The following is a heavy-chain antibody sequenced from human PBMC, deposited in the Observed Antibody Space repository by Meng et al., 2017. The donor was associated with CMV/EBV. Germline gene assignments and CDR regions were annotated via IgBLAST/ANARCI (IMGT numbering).Heavy chain of an antibody. D-gene: IGHD2-2*01. V-gene: IGHV3-48*03. Sequence: LSLTCAASGFTFSSYEMNWVRQAPGKGLEWVSYISSSGSTIYYADSVKGRFTISRDNAKNSLYLQMNSLRAEDTAVYYCARDLIVVVPAAEAWYYYGMDVWGQGTTVTVSS. CDR1: GFTFSSYE. J-gene: IGHJ6*02. CDR3: ARDLIVVVPAAEAWYYYGMDV. CDR2: ISSSGSTI.